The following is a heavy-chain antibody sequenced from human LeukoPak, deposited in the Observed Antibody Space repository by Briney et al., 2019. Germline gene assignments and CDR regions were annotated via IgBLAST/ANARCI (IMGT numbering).Heavy chain of an antibody. J-gene: IGHJ5*02. V-gene: IGHV1-69*13. CDR1: GGTFSSYA. CDR2: IIPIFGTA. D-gene: IGHD3-3*01. CDR3: ARGPYDFWSGYPHSNWFDP. Sequence: SVKVSCKASGGTFSSYAISWVRQAPGQGLEWMGGIIPIFGTANYAQKFQGRVRITADESTSTAYMELSSLRSEDTAVYYCARGPYDFWSGYPHSNWFDPWGQGTLVTVSS.